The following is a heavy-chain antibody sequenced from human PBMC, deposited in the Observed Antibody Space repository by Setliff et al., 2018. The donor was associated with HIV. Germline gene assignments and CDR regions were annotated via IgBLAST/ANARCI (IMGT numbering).Heavy chain of an antibody. CDR1: GFTFSSYW. D-gene: IGHD2-2*01. CDR3: ARGRRVSSNYYYYYYMDV. Sequence: LRLSCEASGFTFSSYWMSWVRQAPGKGLEWVANIKQDGSEKYCVDSVKGRFTISRDNAKNSLYLQMNSLGAEDTAVYYCARGRRVSSNYYYYYYMDVWGKGTTVTVSS. V-gene: IGHV3-7*03. J-gene: IGHJ6*03. CDR2: IKQDGSEK.